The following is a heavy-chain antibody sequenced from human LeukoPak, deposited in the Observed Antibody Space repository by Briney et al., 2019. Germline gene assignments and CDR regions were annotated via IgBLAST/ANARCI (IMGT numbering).Heavy chain of an antibody. CDR1: GFTFSSYT. CDR3: ARFAAGGSYYYYMDV. D-gene: IGHD6-25*01. J-gene: IGHJ6*03. V-gene: IGHV3-48*01. Sequence: GDSLRLSCAASGFTFSSYTMNWVRQPPGKGLEWVSNIGTSSTTIYYADSVKGRFTISRDNAKNSLYLQMNSLRADDTAVYYCARFAAGGSYYYYMDVWGKGTTVTVSS. CDR2: IGTSSTTI.